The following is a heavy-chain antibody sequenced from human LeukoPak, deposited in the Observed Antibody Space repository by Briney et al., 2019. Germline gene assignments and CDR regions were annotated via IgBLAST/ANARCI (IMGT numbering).Heavy chain of an antibody. J-gene: IGHJ3*02. CDR3: AKREVDAFDI. V-gene: IGHV3-23*01. CDR1: GFTFSSYS. Sequence: GGSLRLSCAASGFTFSSYSMNWVRQAPGKGLEWVSAISGSGGSTYYADSVKGRFTISRDNSKNTLYLQMNSLRAEDTAVYYCAKREVDAFDIWGQGTMVTVSS. CDR2: ISGSGGST.